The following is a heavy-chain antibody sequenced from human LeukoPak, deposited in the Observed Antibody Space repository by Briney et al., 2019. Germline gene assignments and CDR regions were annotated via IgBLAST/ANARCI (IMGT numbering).Heavy chain of an antibody. CDR1: GFTFSSYS. CDR2: ISSSSSYI. CDR3: ARESPLPRIAAADTCYFDY. V-gene: IGHV3-21*01. Sequence: TGGSLRLSCAASGFTFSSYSMNWVRQAPGKGLEWVSSISSSSSYIYYADSVKGRFTISRDNAKNSLYLQMNSLRAEDTAVYYCARESPLPRIAAADTCYFDYWGQGTLVTVSS. J-gene: IGHJ4*02. D-gene: IGHD6-13*01.